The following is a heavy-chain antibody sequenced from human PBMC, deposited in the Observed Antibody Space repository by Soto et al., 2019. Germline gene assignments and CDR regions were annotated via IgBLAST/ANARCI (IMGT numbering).Heavy chain of an antibody. CDR2: IYHSGST. Sequence: QLLESGSGLVKPSQTLSLTCAVSGGSISSGGYSWSWIRHPPGKGLEWIGYIYHSGSTYYNPSLKSRVTISVDRSKNQFSLKLSSVTAADTAVYYCARAKTEAGVDYWGQGTLVTVSS. CDR1: GGSISSGGYS. CDR3: ARAKTEAGVDY. J-gene: IGHJ4*02. V-gene: IGHV4-30-2*01. D-gene: IGHD3-10*01.